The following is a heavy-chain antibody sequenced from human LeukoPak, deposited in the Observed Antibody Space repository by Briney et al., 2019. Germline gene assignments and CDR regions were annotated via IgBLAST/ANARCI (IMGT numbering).Heavy chain of an antibody. Sequence: GSLRLSCTASGFTFGDYAMSWVRQAPGKGLEWIGYIYYSGSTNYNPSLKSRVTISVDTSKNQFSLKLSSVTAADTAVYYCAREDSSSSENAFDIWGQGTMVTVSS. CDR1: GFTFGDYA. CDR3: AREDSSSSENAFDI. CDR2: IYYSGST. D-gene: IGHD6-6*01. J-gene: IGHJ3*02. V-gene: IGHV4-59*01.